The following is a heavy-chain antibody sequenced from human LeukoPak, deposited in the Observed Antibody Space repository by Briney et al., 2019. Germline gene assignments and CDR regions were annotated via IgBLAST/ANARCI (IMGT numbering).Heavy chain of an antibody. J-gene: IGHJ4*02. CDR2: IRGGGGSDT. D-gene: IGHD3-22*01. Sequence: PGGSLRLSCVASGFTFSSHGMGWVRQGPGKGLEWVSVIRGGGGSDTYYADSVKGRFTISRDNSKSTLFLQMSSLRAEDTAVYFCAKNHYDSSYSLSYLDYWGQGTLVTVYS. CDR3: AKNHYDSSYSLSYLDY. CDR1: GFTFSSHG. V-gene: IGHV3-23*01.